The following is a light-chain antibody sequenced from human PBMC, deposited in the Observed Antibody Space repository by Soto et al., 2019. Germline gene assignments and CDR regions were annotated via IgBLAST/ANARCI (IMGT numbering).Light chain of an antibody. CDR2: GAS. CDR1: QSVSSN. J-gene: IGKJ5*01. CDR3: QQYNNWPIT. V-gene: IGKV3-15*01. Sequence: VMSRSPATRAVSPGERANLSCTGRQSVSSNAACYPQTPGQPPRLLICGASTSATGTPARFSCSASGTESPPTISRLQSEDFAVYYRQQYNNWPITFGQGTRLAI.